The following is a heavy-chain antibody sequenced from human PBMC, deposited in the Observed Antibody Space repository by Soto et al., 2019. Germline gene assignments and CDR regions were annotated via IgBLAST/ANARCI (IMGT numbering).Heavy chain of an antibody. J-gene: IGHJ3*02. D-gene: IGHD3-22*01. CDR3: TRQDKWLLPKAFDI. CDR2: IRSKANSYAT. V-gene: IGHV3-73*01. Sequence: AGGSLRLSCAASGFTFSGSAMHWVRQASGKGLEWVGRIRSKANSYATAYAASVTGRFTIARDDAKNTAYLQMNSQKTEDTAVDYCTRQDKWLLPKAFDIWGQGTMVTVSS. CDR1: GFTFSGSA.